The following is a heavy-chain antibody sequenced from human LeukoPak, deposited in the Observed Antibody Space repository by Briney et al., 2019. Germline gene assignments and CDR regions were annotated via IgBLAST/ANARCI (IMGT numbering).Heavy chain of an antibody. V-gene: IGHV1-18*01. CDR2: ISAYNGNT. D-gene: IGHD3-22*01. J-gene: IGHJ4*02. Sequence: APVKVSCKASGYTFTSYGISWVRQAPGQGLEWMGWISAYNGNTNYAQKFQGRVTMTTDTSTSTAYMELRSLRSDDTAVYYCARGYYYDSSGYYDYWGQGTLVTVSS. CDR1: GYTFTSYG. CDR3: ARGYYYDSSGYYDY.